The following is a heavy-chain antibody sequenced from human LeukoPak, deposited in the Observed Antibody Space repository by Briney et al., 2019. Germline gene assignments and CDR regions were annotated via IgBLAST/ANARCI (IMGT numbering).Heavy chain of an antibody. V-gene: IGHV4-59*01. Sequence: SETLSLTCTVSGGSNSSYYWSWIRQPPGKGLEWIGYIYYSGSTNYNPSLKSRVTISVDTSKNQFSLKLGSVTAADTAVYYCARDLDIVATGWNYGMDVWGQGTTVTVSS. D-gene: IGHD5-12*01. J-gene: IGHJ6*02. CDR3: ARDLDIVATGWNYGMDV. CDR1: GGSNSSYY. CDR2: IYYSGST.